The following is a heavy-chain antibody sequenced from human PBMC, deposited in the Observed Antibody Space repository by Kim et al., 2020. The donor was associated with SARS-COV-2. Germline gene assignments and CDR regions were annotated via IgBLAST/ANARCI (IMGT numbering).Heavy chain of an antibody. V-gene: IGHV3-33*06. Sequence: GRLTLSRDNSKNTLYLQMNSLRAEDTAVYYCAKDPGDIVVVPAALGYFDYWGQGTLVTVSS. J-gene: IGHJ4*02. D-gene: IGHD2-2*01. CDR3: AKDPGDIVVVPAALGYFDY.